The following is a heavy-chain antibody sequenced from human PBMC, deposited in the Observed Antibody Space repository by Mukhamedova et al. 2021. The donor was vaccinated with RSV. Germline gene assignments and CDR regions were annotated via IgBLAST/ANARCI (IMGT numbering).Heavy chain of an antibody. D-gene: IGHD3-10*01. CDR3: ARAWSLDV. J-gene: IGHJ6*02. V-gene: IGHV3-11*06. Sequence: GRFTISRDNAKNSLYLQMHSLSAEDTAVYYCARAWSLDVWGQGTTVTVSS.